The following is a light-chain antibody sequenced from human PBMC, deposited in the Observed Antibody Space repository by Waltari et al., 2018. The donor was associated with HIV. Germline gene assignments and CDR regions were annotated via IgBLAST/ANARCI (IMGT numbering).Light chain of an antibody. CDR3: QQYDSDPS. Sequence: ILMTQSPSTLSAFVGASVSITCRASLSVNTWLAWYQQKPGRPPKLLIYKSSILQVGVPTRFSGSGSGTKFTLTITSLQPDDFATYYCQQYDSDPSFGQGTRL. J-gene: IGKJ5*01. CDR1: LSVNTW. V-gene: IGKV1-5*03. CDR2: KSS.